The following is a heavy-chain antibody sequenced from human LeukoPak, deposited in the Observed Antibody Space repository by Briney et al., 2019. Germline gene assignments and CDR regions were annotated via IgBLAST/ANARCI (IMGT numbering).Heavy chain of an antibody. CDR3: AREMADRAFAI. D-gene: IGHD5-24*01. CDR1: GFTFSSYS. CDR2: ISSSSFI. Sequence: PGGSLRLSCAASGFTFSSYSMNWVRQAPGEGLEWVSSISSSSFIYYADSVKGRFTISRDNAKNSLYLQVNSLRAEDTAVYYCAREMADRAFAIWGQGTMVTVSS. V-gene: IGHV3-21*01. J-gene: IGHJ3*02.